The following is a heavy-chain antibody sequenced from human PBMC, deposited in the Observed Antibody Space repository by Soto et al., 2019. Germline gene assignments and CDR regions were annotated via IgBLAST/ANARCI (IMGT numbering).Heavy chain of an antibody. V-gene: IGHV4-34*01. J-gene: IGHJ5*02. CDR3: ARGYCSGGSCYRGTYNWFDP. CDR2: INHSGST. Sequence: SETLSLTCAVYGGSFSGYYWSWIRQPPGKGLEWIGEINHSGSTNYNPSLKSRVTISVGTSKNQFSLKLSSVTAADTAVYYCARGYCSGGSCYRGTYNWFDPWGQGTLVTVSS. D-gene: IGHD2-15*01. CDR1: GGSFSGYY.